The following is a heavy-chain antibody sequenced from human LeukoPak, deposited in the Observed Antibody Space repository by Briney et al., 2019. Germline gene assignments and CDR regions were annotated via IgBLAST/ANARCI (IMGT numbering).Heavy chain of an antibody. J-gene: IGHJ4*02. Sequence: GGSLRLSCAASGFTFSTYWMNWVRQAPGKGLEWVSAISGSGGSTYYADSVKGRFTISRDNSKNTLYLQMNSLRAEDTAVYYCAKRPGVPAAFNGYWGQGTLVTVSS. CDR3: AKRPGVPAAFNGY. V-gene: IGHV3-23*01. CDR2: ISGSGGST. D-gene: IGHD2-2*01. CDR1: GFTFSTYW.